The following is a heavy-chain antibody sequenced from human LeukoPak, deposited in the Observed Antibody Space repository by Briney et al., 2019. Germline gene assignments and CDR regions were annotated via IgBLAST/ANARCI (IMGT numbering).Heavy chain of an antibody. CDR2: IYTSGST. J-gene: IGHJ3*02. CDR3: ARGVDTAMALAFDI. D-gene: IGHD5-18*01. Sequence: SETLSLTCTVSGGSISSGSYYWSWIRQPAGKGLEWIGRIYTSGSTNYNPSLKSRVTISVDTSKNQFSLKLSSVTAADTAVYYCARGVDTAMALAFDIWGQGTMVTVSS. CDR1: GGSISSGSYY. V-gene: IGHV4-61*02.